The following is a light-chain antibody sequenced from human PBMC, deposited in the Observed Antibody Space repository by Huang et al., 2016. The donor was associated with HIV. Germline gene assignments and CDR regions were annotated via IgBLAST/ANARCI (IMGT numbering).Light chain of an antibody. CDR3: QLRSTWPGDT. J-gene: IGKJ4*01. CDR2: DAS. Sequence: EIVLTQSPATLSLSPGERATLSCRASQTFSSYLAWYQQKPGQAPRLLIYDASNRATGIPARFSGSGSGTDFTLTISSLEPEDFAVYYCQLRSTWPGDTFGGGTKVEIK. CDR1: QTFSSY. V-gene: IGKV3-11*01.